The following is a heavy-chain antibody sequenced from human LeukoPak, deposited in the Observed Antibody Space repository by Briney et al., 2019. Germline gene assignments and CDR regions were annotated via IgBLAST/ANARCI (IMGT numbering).Heavy chain of an antibody. CDR1: GFSFSGYG. CDR3: AKDMWDYYGSGSYYNGIDY. CDR2: TRYDGSNK. Sequence: GGSLRLSCAASGFSFSGYGIHWVRQAPGKGLEWVTFTRYDGSNKYYADSVKGRFTISRDNSKNTLYLQMDSLRAEDTAVYYCAKDMWDYYGSGSYYNGIDYWGQGTLVTVSS. J-gene: IGHJ4*02. D-gene: IGHD3-10*01. V-gene: IGHV3-30*02.